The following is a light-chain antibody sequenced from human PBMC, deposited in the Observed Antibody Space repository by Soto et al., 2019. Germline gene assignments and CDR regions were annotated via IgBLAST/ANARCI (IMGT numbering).Light chain of an antibody. CDR2: ATS. Sequence: EIVMTQSPATLSVSPGERATLSCRASHRVSSYLAWYQQKPGQAPRLLIYATSTRATGIPARFSGSGSGTEFTLTISSLQSEDFAVYYCQQYGLAPRSVFTFGQGTRVDIK. CDR3: QQYGLAPRSVFT. J-gene: IGKJ1*01. V-gene: IGKV3-15*01. CDR1: HRVSSY.